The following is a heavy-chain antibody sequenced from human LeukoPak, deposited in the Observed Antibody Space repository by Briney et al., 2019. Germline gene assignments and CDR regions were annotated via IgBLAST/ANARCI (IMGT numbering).Heavy chain of an antibody. D-gene: IGHD6-19*01. J-gene: IGHJ2*01. CDR1: GGSISSSSYY. CDR3: ASPDLYSSGWYPNWYFDL. CDR2: IYYSGST. V-gene: IGHV4-39*01. Sequence: SETLSLTCTVSGGSISSSSYYWGWIRQPPGKGLEWIGGIYYSGSTYYNPSLKSRVTISVDTSKNQFSLKLSSVTAADTAVYYCASPDLYSSGWYPNWYFDLWGRGTLVTVSS.